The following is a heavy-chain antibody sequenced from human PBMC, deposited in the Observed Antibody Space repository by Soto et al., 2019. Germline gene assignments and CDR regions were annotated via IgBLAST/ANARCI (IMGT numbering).Heavy chain of an antibody. CDR2: ISSSSSYI. D-gene: IGHD2-2*01. V-gene: IGHV3-21*01. J-gene: IGHJ6*02. CDR3: ARDQDCSSTSCPYELTNDYFTYGMDV. CDR1: GFTFSSYS. Sequence: GGSLRLSCAASGFTFSSYSMNWVRQAPGKGLEWVSSISSSSSYIYYADSVKGRFTISRDNAKNSLYLQMNSLRAEDTAVYYCARDQDCSSTSCPYELTNDYFTYGMDVRGQGTTVTVSS.